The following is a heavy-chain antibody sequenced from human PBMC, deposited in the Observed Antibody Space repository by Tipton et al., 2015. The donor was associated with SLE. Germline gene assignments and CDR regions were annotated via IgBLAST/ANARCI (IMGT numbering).Heavy chain of an antibody. CDR1: GYTFRNYG. J-gene: IGHJ4*02. CDR3: ARMFGRPGTPGLDY. Sequence: QVQLVQSGGEMKKPGASVKVSCKASGYTFRNYGISWVRQAPGKGVEWMGWISPYNGNTKYGQKFQGRVTMTTDTATNTAYMELRSLTSDDTAIYYCARMFGRPGTPGLDYWGQGTLVTVSS. D-gene: IGHD3-16*01. V-gene: IGHV1-18*01. CDR2: ISPYNGNT.